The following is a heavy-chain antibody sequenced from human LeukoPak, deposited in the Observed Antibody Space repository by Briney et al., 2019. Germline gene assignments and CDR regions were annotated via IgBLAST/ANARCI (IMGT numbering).Heavy chain of an antibody. CDR3: ATEGTDGRGSFGWFDT. V-gene: IGHV3-7*01. CDR2: IKEDGSVR. J-gene: IGHJ5*02. Sequence: GGSLRLSCVASGFTFSDYWMTWVRQAPGKGLEWVANIKEDGSVRYYVDSLKGRFTISRDNAKNSLHLQLNSLRAEDTAVYYCATEGTDGRGSFGWFDTWGQGTLVTVSS. CDR1: GFTFSDYW. D-gene: IGHD3-10*01.